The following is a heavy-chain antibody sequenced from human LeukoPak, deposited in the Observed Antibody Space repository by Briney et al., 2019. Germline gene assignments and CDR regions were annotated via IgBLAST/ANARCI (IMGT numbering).Heavy chain of an antibody. CDR3: ARERKDTTLHSVAFDI. CDR1: GFTFSTYF. CDR2: IASDGSHT. J-gene: IGHJ3*02. Sequence: GRSLRLSCAASGFTFSTYFMHWVRQAPGKGLEWVADIASDGSHTFYVESVKGRFTISRDNSKNTLYLQMNSLRAEDTAVYFCARERKDTTLHSVAFDIWGQGTMVTVSS. D-gene: IGHD1-1*01. V-gene: IGHV3-30-3*01.